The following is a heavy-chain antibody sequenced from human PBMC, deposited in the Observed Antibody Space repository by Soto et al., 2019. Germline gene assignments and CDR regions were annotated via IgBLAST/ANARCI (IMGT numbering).Heavy chain of an antibody. D-gene: IGHD3-10*01. J-gene: IGHJ6*02. CDR2: ITSSGSTI. Sequence: QVQLVESGGGLVKPGGSLRLSCAASGFTFSDYYMSWIRQAPGKGLEWVSYITSSGSTIYYADSVKGRFTISRDNAKNSLYLQMNSLRAEDTAVYYCARDQYYYGSGSYPYHYYGMDVWGQGTTVTVSS. CDR1: GFTFSDYY. CDR3: ARDQYYYGSGSYPYHYYGMDV. V-gene: IGHV3-11*01.